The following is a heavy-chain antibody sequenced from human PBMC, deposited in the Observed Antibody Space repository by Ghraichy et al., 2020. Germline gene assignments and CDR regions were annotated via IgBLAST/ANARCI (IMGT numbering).Heavy chain of an antibody. J-gene: IGHJ4*02. V-gene: IGHV3-33*01. CDR3: ARGRYCSAAGCYSFDY. D-gene: IGHD2-15*01. CDR1: GFTFSSYA. CDR2: IWYDGSNE. Sequence: GESLNISCAASGFTFSSYAMHWVRQAPGKGLEWMAIIWYDGSNEYYADSVKGRFTISRDNSKNTLYLQMNSLRAEDTAVYYCARGRYCSAAGCYSFDYWGQGTLVTVSS.